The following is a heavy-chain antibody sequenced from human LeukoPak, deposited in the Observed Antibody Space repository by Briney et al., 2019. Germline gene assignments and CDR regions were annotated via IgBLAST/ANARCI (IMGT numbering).Heavy chain of an antibody. CDR3: ARDPYYESFDY. CDR1: EFSVGSNY. J-gene: IGHJ4*02. CDR2: IYSGGST. Sequence: GGSLRLSCAASEFSVGSNYMTWVRQAPGKGLEWVSLIYSGGSTYYADSVKGRFTISRDNSKNTLYLQMNSLRAEDTAVYYCARDPYYESFDYWGQGTLVTVSS. D-gene: IGHD3-22*01. V-gene: IGHV3-66*01.